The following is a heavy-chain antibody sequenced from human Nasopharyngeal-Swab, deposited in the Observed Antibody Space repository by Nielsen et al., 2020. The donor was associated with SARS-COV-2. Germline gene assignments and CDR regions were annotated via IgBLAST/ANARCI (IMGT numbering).Heavy chain of an antibody. CDR2: ISYDGSKK. Sequence: GGSLRLSCAASGFTFSSYAMHWVRQAPGKGLEWVAVISYDGSKKYYADSVKGRFTISRDNSKNTLYLQMNSLRAEDTAVYYCARDQLGDTAMVTLDYWGQGTLVTVSS. D-gene: IGHD5-18*01. J-gene: IGHJ4*02. CDR3: ARDQLGDTAMVTLDY. CDR1: GFTFSSYA. V-gene: IGHV3-30*04.